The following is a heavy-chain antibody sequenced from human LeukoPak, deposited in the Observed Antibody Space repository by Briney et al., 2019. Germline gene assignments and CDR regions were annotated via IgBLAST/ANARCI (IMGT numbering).Heavy chain of an antibody. CDR3: AKATSPYGSGSNYFDY. Sequence: GGSLRLSCAASGFTFSSYGMHWVRQAPGKGLEWVAFIRYDGSNKYYADSVRGRFTISRDNSKNTLYLQMNSLRAEDTAVYYCAKATSPYGSGSNYFDYWGQGTLVTVSS. D-gene: IGHD3-10*01. V-gene: IGHV3-30*02. CDR1: GFTFSSYG. J-gene: IGHJ4*02. CDR2: IRYDGSNK.